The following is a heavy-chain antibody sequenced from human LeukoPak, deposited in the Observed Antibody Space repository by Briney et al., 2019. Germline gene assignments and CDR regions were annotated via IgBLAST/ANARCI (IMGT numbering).Heavy chain of an antibody. CDR3: ARVKGPYSGSYFDFSN. J-gene: IGHJ4*02. CDR2: ISYDGSNK. CDR1: GFTFSSYA. Sequence: GGSLRLSCAASGFTFSSYAMHWVRQAPGKGLEWVAVISYDGSNKYYADSVKGRFTNSRDNSKDTLYLQMNSLRAEDTAVYYCARVKGPYSGSYFDFSNWGQGTLVTVSS. D-gene: IGHD1-26*01. V-gene: IGHV3-30*01.